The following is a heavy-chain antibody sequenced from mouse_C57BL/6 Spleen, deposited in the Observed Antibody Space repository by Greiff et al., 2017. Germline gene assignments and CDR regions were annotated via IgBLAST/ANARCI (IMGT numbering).Heavy chain of an antibody. CDR3: ARGDYYGSSYAMDY. D-gene: IGHD1-1*01. Sequence: VHLVESGAELVRPGTSVKVSCKASGYAFTNYLIEWVKQRPGQGLEWIGVINPGSGGTNYNEKFKGKATLTADKSSSTAYMQLSSLTSEDSAVYVCARGDYYGSSYAMDYWGQGTSVTVSS. CDR2: INPGSGGT. CDR1: GYAFTNYL. J-gene: IGHJ4*01. V-gene: IGHV1-54*01.